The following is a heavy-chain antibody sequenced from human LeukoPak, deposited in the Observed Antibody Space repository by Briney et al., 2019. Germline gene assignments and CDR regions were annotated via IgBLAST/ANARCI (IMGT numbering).Heavy chain of an antibody. V-gene: IGHV4-39*07. D-gene: IGHD6-13*01. CDR1: GGSISSSSYY. CDR2: IYYSGST. Sequence: SETLSLTCTVSGGSISSSSYYWGWIRQPPGKGLEWIGSIYYSGSTYYNPSLKSRVTISVDTSKNRFSLKLSSVTAADTAVYYCARYSSSWYVWFDPWGQGTLVTVSS. CDR3: ARYSSSWYVWFDP. J-gene: IGHJ5*02.